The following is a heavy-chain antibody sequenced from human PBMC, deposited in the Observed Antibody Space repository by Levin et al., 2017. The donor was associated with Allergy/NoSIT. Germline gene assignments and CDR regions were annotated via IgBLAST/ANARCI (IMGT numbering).Heavy chain of an antibody. CDR1: GFTFSSYV. J-gene: IGHJ3*02. V-gene: IGHV3-30*03. CDR3: ARDRDLVTIMIRGVAHPGADAFDI. Sequence: GGSLRLSCAASGFTFSSYVMNWVRQAPGKGLEWVAVISNDGKKNNYADSVKGRFTLSRDNSKNTLYLQMSSLRVEDTAIYYCARDRDLVTIMIRGVAHPGADAFDIWGQGTMVTVSS. D-gene: IGHD3-10*01. CDR2: ISNDGKKN.